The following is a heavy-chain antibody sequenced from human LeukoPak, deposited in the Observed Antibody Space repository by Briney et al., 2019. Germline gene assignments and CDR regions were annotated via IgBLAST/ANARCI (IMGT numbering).Heavy chain of an antibody. CDR2: ISGSGGSP. D-gene: IGHD6-19*01. CDR3: ARDLRNAVGYGMDV. Sequence: PGGSLRLACAASGFTFSNYAMNWVRQAPGKGLEWVSGISGSGGSPDYADSVKGRFTISRDISKSTVYLQMNSLRVEETAVYYCARDLRNAVGYGMDVWGQGTTVTVFS. J-gene: IGHJ6*02. V-gene: IGHV3-23*01. CDR1: GFTFSNYA.